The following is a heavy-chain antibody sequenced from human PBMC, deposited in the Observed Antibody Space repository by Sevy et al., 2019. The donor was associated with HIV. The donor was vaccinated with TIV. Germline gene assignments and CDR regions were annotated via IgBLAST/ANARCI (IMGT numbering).Heavy chain of an antibody. Sequence: KVSCKTSGYTFTSFGISWVRQAPGQGLEWVGWISVYNGKTNYAQKFQGRITLTSDTSTRTAYMELRSLRSDDTAVYYCSRRGAFEYDSSGFQSHWGQGTLVTVSS. CDR2: ISVYNGKT. V-gene: IGHV1-18*01. J-gene: IGHJ4*02. CDR3: SRRGAFEYDSSGFQSH. D-gene: IGHD3-22*01. CDR1: GYTFTSFG.